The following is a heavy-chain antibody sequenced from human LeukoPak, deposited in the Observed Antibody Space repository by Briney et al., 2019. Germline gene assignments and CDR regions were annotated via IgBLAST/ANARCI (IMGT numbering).Heavy chain of an antibody. Sequence: GGSLRLSCVASRFTFGDYWMNWVRQAPGKGLEWVANIKQDGSEKYYVDSVKGRFTISRDNAKNSLYLQMNSLRAEDTAVYYCARVYDFWRGNYYYYMDVWGKGTTVTVSS. CDR3: ARVYDFWRGNYYYYMDV. V-gene: IGHV3-7*01. CDR2: IKQDGSEK. D-gene: IGHD3-3*01. J-gene: IGHJ6*03. CDR1: RFTFGDYW.